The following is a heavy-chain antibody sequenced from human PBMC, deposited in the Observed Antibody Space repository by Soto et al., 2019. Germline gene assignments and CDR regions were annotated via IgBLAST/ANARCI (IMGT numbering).Heavy chain of an antibody. J-gene: IGHJ6*02. Sequence: EVQLVESGGGLVQPGGSLRLSCAGSGFSFSSYEMNWVRQAPGKGLEWVSYISSSGSTIYYADSVKGRFTISRDNAKNSLYLQMNSLRAEDTAVYYCARRVTSRYYFYGMDVWGPGTTVTVSS. V-gene: IGHV3-48*03. CDR1: GFSFSSYE. CDR2: ISSSGSTI. CDR3: ARRVTSRYYFYGMDV. D-gene: IGHD4-17*01.